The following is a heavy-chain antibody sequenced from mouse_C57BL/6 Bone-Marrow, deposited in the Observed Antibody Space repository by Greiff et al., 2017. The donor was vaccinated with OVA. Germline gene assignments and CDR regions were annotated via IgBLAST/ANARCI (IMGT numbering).Heavy chain of an antibody. CDR1: GFTFSDYG. CDR2: ISNLAYSI. J-gene: IGHJ3*01. D-gene: IGHD6-1*01. Sequence: EVMLVESGGGLVQPGGSLKLSCAASGFTFSDYGMAWVRQAPRQGPAWVAFISNLAYSIYYADTVTGRFTISRENAKNNLYLEMSSLRSEDTAMYYCARSLVAYWGQGTLVTVSA. V-gene: IGHV5-15*04. CDR3: ARSLVAY.